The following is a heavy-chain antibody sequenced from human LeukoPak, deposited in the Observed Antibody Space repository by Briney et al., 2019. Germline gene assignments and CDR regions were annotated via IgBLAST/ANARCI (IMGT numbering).Heavy chain of an antibody. J-gene: IGHJ6*03. CDR1: GYTLTELS. D-gene: IGHD3-3*01. CDR2: FDPEDGET. V-gene: IGHV1-24*01. CDR3: AKHTLGIGYYERGHYYYYMDV. Sequence: APVKVSCKVSGYTLTELSMHAVRQAPGNRLEWIGSFDPEDGETFYAQNFQGRVTMTEDTSTNTAYMELSSLRSEDTALGYCAKHTLGIGYYERGHYYYYMDVWGKGTKVTVSS.